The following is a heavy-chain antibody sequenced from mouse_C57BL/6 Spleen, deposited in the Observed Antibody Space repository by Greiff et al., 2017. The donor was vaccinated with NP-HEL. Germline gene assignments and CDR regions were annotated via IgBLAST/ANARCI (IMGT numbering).Heavy chain of an antibody. D-gene: IGHD1-1*01. Sequence: EVKLMESGGGLVKPGGSLKLSCAASGFTFSDYGMHWVRQAPEKGLEWVAYISSGSSTIYYADTVKGRFTISRDNAKNTLFLQMTSLRSEDTAMYYCARSSLTTVVAYYYAMDYWGQGTSVTVSS. CDR1: GFTFSDYG. J-gene: IGHJ4*01. V-gene: IGHV5-17*01. CDR2: ISSGSSTI. CDR3: ARSSLTTVVAYYYAMDY.